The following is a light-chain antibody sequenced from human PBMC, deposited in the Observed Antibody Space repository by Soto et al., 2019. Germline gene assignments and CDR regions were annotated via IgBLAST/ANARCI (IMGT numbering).Light chain of an antibody. V-gene: IGKV3-15*01. J-gene: IGKJ4*01. CDR3: QQYNNWPALT. CDR2: GAS. CDR1: QSISSN. Sequence: EIVMTQSPATLSVSPGERATLSCRASQSISSNLAWYQQKPGQAPRLLIYGASTRATGIPARFSGSGSGTEFTLTISSRQSEDFAVYSCQQYNNWPALTFGGGTKVEIK.